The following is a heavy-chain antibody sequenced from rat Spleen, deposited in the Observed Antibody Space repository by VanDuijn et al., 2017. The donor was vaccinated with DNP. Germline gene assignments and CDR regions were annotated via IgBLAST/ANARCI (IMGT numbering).Heavy chain of an antibody. CDR2: ISYSGST. CDR1: GYSITSNY. Sequence: EVQLQESGPGLVKPSQSLSLTCSVTGYSITSNYWAWIRKFPGKKMEYIGHISYSGSTNYNPSLKSRFSITRDTSKNQFFLQLNSVTTEDTATYYCARWSRYFDYWGQGVMVTVSS. CDR3: ARWSRYFDY. J-gene: IGHJ2*01. V-gene: IGHV3-1*01.